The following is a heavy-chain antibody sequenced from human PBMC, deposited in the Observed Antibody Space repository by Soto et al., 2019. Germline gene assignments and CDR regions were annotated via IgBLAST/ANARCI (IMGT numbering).Heavy chain of an antibody. CDR3: AKDPWSRSDSGSYEDDAFDI. V-gene: IGHV3-23*01. CDR2: ISDSGHRT. CDR1: GFAFNTYA. D-gene: IGHD3-22*01. J-gene: IGHJ3*02. Sequence: GGSLRLSCSASGFAFNTYAMNWVRQAPGKGLEWVAMISDSGHRTYYADSVNGRFTISRDNPKNSLSLQMSSLRAEDTAVYYCAKDPWSRSDSGSYEDDAFDIWGQGTVVTVS.